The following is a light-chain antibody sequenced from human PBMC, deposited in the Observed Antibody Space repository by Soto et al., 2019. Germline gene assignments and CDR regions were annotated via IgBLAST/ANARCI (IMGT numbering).Light chain of an antibody. Sequence: EIVLTQSPVTLSLSLGERATFSCRASQSVSSSYLAWYQQKPGQAPRLLIYGASSRATGIPDRFSGSGSGTEFTLTISRLEPEDFAVYFCQQHRTFGQGTKVDIK. CDR1: QSVSSSY. V-gene: IGKV3-20*01. J-gene: IGKJ1*01. CDR3: QQHRT. CDR2: GAS.